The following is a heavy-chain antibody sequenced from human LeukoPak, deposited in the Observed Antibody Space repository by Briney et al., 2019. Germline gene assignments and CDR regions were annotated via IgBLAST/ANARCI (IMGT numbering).Heavy chain of an antibody. J-gene: IGHJ4*02. D-gene: IGHD5-18*01. V-gene: IGHV6-1*01. CDR2: TYYRSKWSS. CDR1: GDNVSSNSAA. CDR3: AGGVDTDLHY. Sequence: QTLSLTCAISGDNVSSNSAAWNWIRQSPSRGLEWLGRTYYRSKWSSNYAVSVKSRITIHPDTSKNQFSLQLNSVTPEDTAVYYCAGGVDTDLHYWGQGTLVTVSS.